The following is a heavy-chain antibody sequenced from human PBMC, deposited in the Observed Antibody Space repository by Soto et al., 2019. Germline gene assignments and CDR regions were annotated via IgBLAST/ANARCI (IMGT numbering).Heavy chain of an antibody. V-gene: IGHV3-30-3*01. CDR3: ARLQGYYDSSGYYY. Sequence: GGSLRLSCAASGFTFSSYAMHWVRQAPGKGLEWVAVISYDGSNKYYADSVKGRFTISRDNSKNTLYLQMNSLRAEDTAVYYCARLQGYYDSSGYYYWGQGTLVTVSS. CDR1: GFTFSSYA. J-gene: IGHJ4*02. D-gene: IGHD3-22*01. CDR2: ISYDGSNK.